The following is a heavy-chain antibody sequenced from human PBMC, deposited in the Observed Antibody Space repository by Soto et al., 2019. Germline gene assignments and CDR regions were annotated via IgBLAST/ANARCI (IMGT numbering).Heavy chain of an antibody. CDR2: ISYDGSNK. Sequence: QVPMVESGGGVVQPGRSLRLSCAASGFTFSSYAMHWVRQAPGKGLEWVAVISYDGSNKFYADSVKGRFTISRYNSKNTLYLQMNSLRAEDTAVYYCARETYSSGWTPTFDYWGQGTLVTVSS. CDR1: GFTFSSYA. J-gene: IGHJ4*02. D-gene: IGHD6-19*01. V-gene: IGHV3-30-3*01. CDR3: ARETYSSGWTPTFDY.